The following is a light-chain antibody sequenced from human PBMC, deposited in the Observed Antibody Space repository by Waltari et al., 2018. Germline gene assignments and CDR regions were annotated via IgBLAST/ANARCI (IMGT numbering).Light chain of an antibody. CDR2: GAS. J-gene: IGKJ3*01. CDR3: QQYGSSPET. Sequence: ELVLTQSPCTLSLSPGERATLSCRASQSVSSSYLAWYQQKPGQAPRLLIYGASSRATGIPDRFSGSGSGTDFTLTISRLEPEDFAVYYCQQYGSSPETFGPGTKVDIK. CDR1: QSVSSSY. V-gene: IGKV3-20*01.